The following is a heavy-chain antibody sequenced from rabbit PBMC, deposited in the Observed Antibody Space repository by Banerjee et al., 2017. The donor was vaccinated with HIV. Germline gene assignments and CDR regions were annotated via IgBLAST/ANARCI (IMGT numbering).Heavy chain of an antibody. Sequence: QQLVESGGDLVKPGASLTLTCTASGFSFSSDYYMCWVRQAPGKGLEWIGCINTSSGNTVYASWAKGRFTISKTSSTTVTLQMTSLTAADTATYFCARDLAYGGRIYRLDLWGPGTLVTVS. D-gene: IGHD2-1*01. CDR3: ARDLAYGGRIYRLDL. CDR1: GFSFSSDYY. V-gene: IGHV1S40*01. J-gene: IGHJ3*01. CDR2: INTSSGNT.